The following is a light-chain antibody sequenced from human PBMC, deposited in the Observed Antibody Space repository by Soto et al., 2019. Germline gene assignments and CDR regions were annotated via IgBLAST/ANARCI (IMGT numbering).Light chain of an antibody. V-gene: IGLV1-51*01. J-gene: IGLJ1*01. Sequence: QSVLTQPPSVSAAPGQQVTISCSRSSSNIGNDYVSWYQQLPGTAPKLLIYDNNKRAAGIPDRFSGSESGTSATLGITGLQTGDEADYFCGSYTTSSNYVFGTVTKLTVL. CDR3: GSYTTSSNYV. CDR1: SSNIGNDY. CDR2: DNN.